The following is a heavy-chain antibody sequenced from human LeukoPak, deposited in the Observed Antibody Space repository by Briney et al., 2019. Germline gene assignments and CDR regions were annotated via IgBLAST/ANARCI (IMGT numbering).Heavy chain of an antibody. CDR3: AKAASDFYDFDS. CDR1: GFTFSNRA. J-gene: IGHJ4*02. Sequence: QPGGSLRLSCAASGFTFSNRAVSWVRQAPGKGLEWVSVISGGGAYTYYADSVKGRFAISRGNSKNTLYLQMNRLRAEDTAVYYCAKAASDFYDFDSWGQGTLVTVSS. D-gene: IGHD2-21*02. CDR2: ISGGGAYT. V-gene: IGHV3-23*01.